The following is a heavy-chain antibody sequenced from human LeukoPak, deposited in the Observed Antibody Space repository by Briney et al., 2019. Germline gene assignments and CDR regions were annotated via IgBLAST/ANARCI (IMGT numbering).Heavy chain of an antibody. Sequence: SETLSLTCAVYGGSFSGYYWSWIRQPPGKGLEWIGEINHSGSTNYNPSLKSRVTISVDTSKNQFSLKLSSVTAADTAVYYCARGFSRYCSSTSCYSFGAFDIWGQGTMVTVSS. CDR1: GGSFSGYY. D-gene: IGHD2-2*01. J-gene: IGHJ3*02. CDR2: INHSGST. V-gene: IGHV4-34*01. CDR3: ARGFSRYCSSTSCYSFGAFDI.